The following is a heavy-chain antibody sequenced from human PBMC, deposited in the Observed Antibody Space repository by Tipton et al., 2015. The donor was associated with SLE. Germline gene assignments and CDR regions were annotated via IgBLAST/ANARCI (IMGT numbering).Heavy chain of an antibody. V-gene: IGHV4-34*01. Sequence: GLVKPSETLSLTCAVYGGSFSGYYWSWIRQPPGKGLEWIGEINHSGSTNYNPSLKSRVTISVDTSKNRFSLKLSSVTAADTAVYYCARTGYSSSWLYFQHWGQGTLVTVSS. CDR1: GGSFSGYY. CDR3: ARTGYSSSWLYFQH. D-gene: IGHD6-13*01. J-gene: IGHJ1*01. CDR2: INHSGST.